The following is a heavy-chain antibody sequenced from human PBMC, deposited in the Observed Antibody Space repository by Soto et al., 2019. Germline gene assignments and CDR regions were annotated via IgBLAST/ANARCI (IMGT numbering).Heavy chain of an antibody. CDR1: GYTFTSYG. V-gene: IGHV1-18*01. Sequence: ASVKVSCKASGYTFTSYGISRVRQAPGQGLEWMGWISAYNGNTNYAQKLQGRVTMTTDTSTSTAYMELRSLRSDDTAVYYCARDAGDYYDFWSGPSLNYYYGMDVWGQGTTVTVSS. CDR3: ARDAGDYYDFWSGPSLNYYYGMDV. D-gene: IGHD3-3*01. CDR2: ISAYNGNT. J-gene: IGHJ6*02.